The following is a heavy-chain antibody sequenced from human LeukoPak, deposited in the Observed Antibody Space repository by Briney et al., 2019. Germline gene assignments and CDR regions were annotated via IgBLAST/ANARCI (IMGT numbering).Heavy chain of an antibody. CDR1: GFTFSSYG. V-gene: IGHV3-30*18. CDR2: ISYDGSNK. Sequence: GRSLRLSCAASGFTFSSYGMHWVRQAPGKGLEWVAVISYDGSNKYYADSVKGRFTISRDNSKNTLYLQMNSLRAEDTAVYYCAKDYGSLWFEEQGGYYFDYWGQGTLVTVSS. J-gene: IGHJ4*02. D-gene: IGHD3-10*01. CDR3: AKDYGSLWFEEQGGYYFDY.